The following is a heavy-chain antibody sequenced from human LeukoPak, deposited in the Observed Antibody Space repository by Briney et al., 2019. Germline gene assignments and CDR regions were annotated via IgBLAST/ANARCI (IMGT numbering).Heavy chain of an antibody. D-gene: IGHD3-16*01. V-gene: IGHV3-21*04. CDR3: AKDQGYGGGTHFDY. CDR1: GFTFSSYS. CDR2: ISSSSSYI. J-gene: IGHJ4*02. Sequence: GGSLRLSCAASGFTFSSYSMNWVRQAPGKGLEWVSSISSSSSYIYYADSVKGRFTISRDNAKNSLYLQMNSLRAEDTAVYYCAKDQGYGGGTHFDYWGQGTLVTVSS.